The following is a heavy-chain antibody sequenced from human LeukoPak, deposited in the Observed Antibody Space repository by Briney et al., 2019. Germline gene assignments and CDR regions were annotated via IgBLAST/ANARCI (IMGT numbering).Heavy chain of an antibody. J-gene: IGHJ3*02. CDR1: GFSFSTYE. CDR2: ITDSGGAV. D-gene: IGHD2-15*01. V-gene: IGHV3-48*03. Sequence: GGSLRLSCAASGFSFSTYEMNWVRQAPGKGLEWISYITDSGGAVHYADSVKGRFTISRDNAKSSLFLHMHSLRAEDTAVYYCTREDMTDALDIWGQGILLTVSS. CDR3: TREDMTDALDI.